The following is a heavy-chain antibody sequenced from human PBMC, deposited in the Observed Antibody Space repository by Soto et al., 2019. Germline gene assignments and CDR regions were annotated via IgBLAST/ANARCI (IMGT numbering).Heavy chain of an antibody. J-gene: IGHJ5*02. V-gene: IGHV1-18*01. CDR3: ARVGCTNGVCYFGWFDP. CDR1: GYTFTSYG. D-gene: IGHD2-8*01. Sequence: ASVKVPCKASGYTFTSYGISWVRQAPGQGLEWMGWISAYNGNTNYAQKLQGRITMTTDTSTSTAYMELRSLRSDDTAVYYCARVGCTNGVCYFGWFDPWGQGTLVTVSS. CDR2: ISAYNGNT.